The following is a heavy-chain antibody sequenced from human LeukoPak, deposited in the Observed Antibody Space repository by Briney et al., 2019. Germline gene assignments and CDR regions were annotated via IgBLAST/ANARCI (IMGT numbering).Heavy chain of an antibody. CDR2: VNQDGSEK. D-gene: IGHD3-3*01. V-gene: IGHV3-7*05. Sequence: GGSLRLSCAASGFTFSTYWMSWVRQAPGKGLEWVANVNQDGSEKYYVDSVKGRFTISRDNAKNSLYLQMNSLRAEDTAVYYCARYTTYDFWSGYYLYWGQGTLVTVSS. CDR3: ARYTTYDFWSGYYLY. CDR1: GFTFSTYW. J-gene: IGHJ4*02.